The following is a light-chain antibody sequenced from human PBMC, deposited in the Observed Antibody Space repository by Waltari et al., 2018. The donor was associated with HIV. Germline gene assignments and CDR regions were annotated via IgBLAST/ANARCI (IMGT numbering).Light chain of an antibody. CDR2: DVT. J-gene: IGLJ1*01. CDR3: CSYAGSYKYI. Sequence: QSALTQPRSVAVSPGQSVTISCPGTSSAVGGYLDVSWYQQHPATAPKVLIYDVTKRPSGAPDRFSGSKSGNTASLTISGLQAEDEADYYCCSYAGSYKYILGSGTKVTVL. CDR1: SSAVGGYLD. V-gene: IGLV2-11*01.